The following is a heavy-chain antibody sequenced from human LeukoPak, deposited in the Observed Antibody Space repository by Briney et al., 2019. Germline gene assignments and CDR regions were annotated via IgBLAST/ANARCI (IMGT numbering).Heavy chain of an antibody. J-gene: IGHJ4*02. D-gene: IGHD3-3*01. Sequence: SETLSLTCTVSGGSISSYYWSWIRQPAGKGLEWIGRIYTSGSTNYNPSLKSRVTMSVDTSKNQFSLKLSSVTAADTAVYYCARDPYYDFWSGHAGLFDYWGQGALVTVSS. CDR3: ARDPYYDFWSGHAGLFDY. CDR2: IYTSGST. V-gene: IGHV4-4*07. CDR1: GGSISSYY.